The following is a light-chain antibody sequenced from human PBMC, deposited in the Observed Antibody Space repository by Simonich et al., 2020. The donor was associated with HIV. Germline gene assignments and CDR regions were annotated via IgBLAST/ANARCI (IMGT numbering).Light chain of an antibody. J-gene: IGLJ2*01. CDR1: SSNIGSTY. CDR3: AAWDGSLSGVV. CDR2: RNN. V-gene: IGLV1-47*01. Sequence: QSVLTQPPSASGTPGHRVTISCSGSSSNIGSTYVYWYQQLPGTAPKLLIYRNNQRSSGVPDRFSGSKSGTSASLAISGLRSDDEADYYCAAWDGSLSGVVFGGGTKLTVL.